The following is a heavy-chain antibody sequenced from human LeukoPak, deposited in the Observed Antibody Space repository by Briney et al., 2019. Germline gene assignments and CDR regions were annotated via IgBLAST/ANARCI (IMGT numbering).Heavy chain of an antibody. V-gene: IGHV3-23*01. CDR3: VKSAGKDGYRDVFDI. CDR1: GITFSNSA. Sequence: GGSLRLSCVPSGITFSNSALSWVRQAPGKGLEWVSTITKSGDQTHYADSVRGLFTISRDIFKNTVYLQMNSLRAEDTAVYHCVKSAGKDGYRDVFDIWGQGTVVTVSS. J-gene: IGHJ3*02. CDR2: ITKSGDQT. D-gene: IGHD5-24*01.